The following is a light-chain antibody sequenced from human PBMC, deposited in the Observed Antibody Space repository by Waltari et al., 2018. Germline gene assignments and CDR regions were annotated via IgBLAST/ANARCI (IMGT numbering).Light chain of an antibody. CDR1: SRDVGAYNY. V-gene: IGLV2-14*03. Sequence: QSALTQPASVSGSPGQSITISCTWTSRDVGAYNYVSWYQQHPGKVPKLIIYDVSHRPSGVSFRFSGSKSDNTASLTISGLQAEDEADYYCISYTTSDTMIFGGGTKLTVL. J-gene: IGLJ2*01. CDR3: ISYTTSDTMI. CDR2: DVS.